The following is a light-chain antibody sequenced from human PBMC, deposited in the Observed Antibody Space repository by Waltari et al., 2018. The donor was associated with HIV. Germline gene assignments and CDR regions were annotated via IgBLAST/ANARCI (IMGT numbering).Light chain of an antibody. CDR3: QQYSAFPWT. CDR1: QSIRNW. J-gene: IGKJ1*01. CDR2: RAS. Sequence: DLEMTQSLATLSDCLGDKVNITCRASQSIRNWLAWYQQKPGQAPKLLIYRASTLESGVPSRCSGSGSGTEFTLTINNLQPDDFATYYCQQYSAFPWTFGQGAKVEIK. V-gene: IGKV1-5*03.